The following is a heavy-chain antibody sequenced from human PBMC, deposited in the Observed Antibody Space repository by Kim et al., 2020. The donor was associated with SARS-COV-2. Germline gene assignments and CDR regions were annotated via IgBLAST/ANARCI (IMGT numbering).Heavy chain of an antibody. CDR3: ARGVAVAGTGEYFQH. D-gene: IGHD6-19*01. V-gene: IGHV4-59*09. Sequence: PSLKSRVTISVDMSKNQFSLKLSSVTAADTAVYYCARGVAVAGTGEYFQHWGQGTLVTVSS. J-gene: IGHJ1*01.